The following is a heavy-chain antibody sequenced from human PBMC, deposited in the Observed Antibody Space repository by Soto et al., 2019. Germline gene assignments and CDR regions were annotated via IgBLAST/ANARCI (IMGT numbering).Heavy chain of an antibody. V-gene: IGHV4-39*01. CDR3: ARRDTAQDYYYYYGMDV. CDR2: IYYSGST. CDR1: GGSISSSSYY. Sequence: SETLSLTCTVSGGSISSSSYYWGWIRQPPGKGLEWIGSIYYSGSTYYNPSLKSRVTISVDASKNQFSLKLSSVTAADTAVYYCARRDTAQDYYYYYGMDVWGQGTTVTSP. J-gene: IGHJ6*02. D-gene: IGHD5-18*01.